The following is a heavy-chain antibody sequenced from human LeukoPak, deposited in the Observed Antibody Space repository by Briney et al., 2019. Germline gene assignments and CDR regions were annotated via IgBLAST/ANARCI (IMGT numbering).Heavy chain of an antibody. CDR2: IYYSGST. J-gene: IGHJ4*02. D-gene: IGHD2-2*01. V-gene: IGHV4-59*11. CDR3: ARVYCSSTSCYLDY. Sequence: SETLSLTCTVSGGSISSHYWSWIRQPPGKGLKWIGYIYYSGSTNYNPSLKSRVTISVDTSKNQFSLKLSSVTAADTAVYYCARVYCSSTSCYLDYWGQGTLVTVSS. CDR1: GGSISSHY.